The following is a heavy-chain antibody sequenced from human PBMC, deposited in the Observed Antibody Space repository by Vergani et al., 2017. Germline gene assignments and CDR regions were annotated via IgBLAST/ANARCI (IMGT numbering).Heavy chain of an antibody. CDR2: IYYSGST. CDR3: AREGGLLWFGELSY. Sequence: QLQLQESGPGLVKPSETLSLTCTVSGGSISSSSYYWGWIRQPPGKGLEWIGSIYYSGSTYYNPSLKSRVTISVDTSKNQFSLKLSSVTAADTAVYYCAREGGLLWFGELSYGGQGTLVTVSS. D-gene: IGHD3-10*01. CDR1: GGSISSSSYY. J-gene: IGHJ4*02. V-gene: IGHV4-39*01.